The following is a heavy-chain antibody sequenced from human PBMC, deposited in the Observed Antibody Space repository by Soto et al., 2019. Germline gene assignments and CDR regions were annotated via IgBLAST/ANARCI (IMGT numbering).Heavy chain of an antibody. CDR3: AREAGRSNIAAVLLDP. D-gene: IGHD3-3*02. Sequence: ASVKVSCKTSGYFFNDYHMHGVRKAPGQGLEWMGWINPKNGDTNYAQKFQDRVTMTRDTSISTVYIELSRLTSDDTAVYYCAREAGRSNIAAVLLDPWGQGTLVTVSS. V-gene: IGHV1-2*02. CDR2: INPKNGDT. J-gene: IGHJ5*02. CDR1: GYFFNDYH.